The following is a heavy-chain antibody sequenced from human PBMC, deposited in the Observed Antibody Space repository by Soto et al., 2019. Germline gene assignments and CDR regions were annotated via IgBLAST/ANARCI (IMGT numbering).Heavy chain of an antibody. Sequence: QMQLLESGGGAVQPGRSLRLSCAASGFPFSYYPMHWVRQSPGKGLEWVAVISAAGSYKYYADSVKGRFTISRDNSKNQLYRQMNSLRGEATAVYYRARVPRAMVAILYIYQLYGREPLSDADVWGQGTTVTVSS. D-gene: IGHD5-18*01. CDR2: ISAAGSYK. V-gene: IGHV3-30*04. J-gene: IGHJ6*02. CDR1: GFPFSYYP. CDR3: ARVPRAMVAILYIYQLYGREPLSDADV.